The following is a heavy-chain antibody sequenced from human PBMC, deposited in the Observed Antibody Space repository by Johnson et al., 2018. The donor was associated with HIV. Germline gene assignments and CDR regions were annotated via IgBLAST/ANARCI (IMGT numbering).Heavy chain of an antibody. CDR1: GFTFSSYP. CDR2: IKSKTDGGTT. V-gene: IGHV3-15*01. Sequence: VQLVESGGGVVQAGRSLRLSCAASGFTFSSYPMHWVRQAPGKGLEWVGRIKSKTDGGTTDFAAPVKDRFTISRDDSKNTLYLQMNSLKTEDTAVYYCTTKTTVVTLGFDIWGQGTMVTVSS. J-gene: IGHJ3*02. CDR3: TTKTTVVTLGFDI. D-gene: IGHD4-23*01.